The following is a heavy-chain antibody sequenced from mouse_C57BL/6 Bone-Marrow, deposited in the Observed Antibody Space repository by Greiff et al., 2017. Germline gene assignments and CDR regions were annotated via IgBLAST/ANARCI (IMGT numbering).Heavy chain of an antibody. CDR2: IHPNSGST. J-gene: IGHJ1*03. D-gene: IGHD1-1*01. CDR3: ARWGYYGSSYDWYFDV. Sequence: QVQLQQPGAELVKPGASVKLSCKASGYTFTSYWMHWVKQRPGQGLEWIGMIHPNSGSTNYNEKFKSKATLTVDKSSSTAYMQLSSLTSEDSAVHYCARWGYYGSSYDWYFDVWGTGTTVTVSS. V-gene: IGHV1-64*01. CDR1: GYTFTSYW.